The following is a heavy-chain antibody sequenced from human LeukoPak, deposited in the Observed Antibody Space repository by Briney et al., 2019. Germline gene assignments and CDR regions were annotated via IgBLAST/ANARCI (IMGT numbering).Heavy chain of an antibody. Sequence: GGSLRLSCAASGFTFSSYGMHWVRQAPGEGLEWVAVISYDGSNKYYADSVKGRFTISRDNSKNTLYLQMNSLRAEDTAVYYCAKGQMGPYYFDYWGQGTLVTVSS. J-gene: IGHJ4*02. V-gene: IGHV3-30*18. CDR1: GFTFSSYG. CDR2: ISYDGSNK. CDR3: AKGQMGPYYFDY. D-gene: IGHD2-8*01.